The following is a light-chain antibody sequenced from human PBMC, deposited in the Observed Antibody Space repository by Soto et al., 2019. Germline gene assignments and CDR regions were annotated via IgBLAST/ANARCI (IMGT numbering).Light chain of an antibody. J-gene: IGKJ1*01. Sequence: EIVLTQSPGTLSLSPGERATLSYRASQSFSSRDLAWYQQKPGQAPRLLIYGASRRATGIPDRFSGSGSGTDFTLTISRLEPEDFAVYYCQQYGNSPWTFGQETKVEIK. CDR1: QSFSSRD. V-gene: IGKV3-20*01. CDR2: GAS. CDR3: QQYGNSPWT.